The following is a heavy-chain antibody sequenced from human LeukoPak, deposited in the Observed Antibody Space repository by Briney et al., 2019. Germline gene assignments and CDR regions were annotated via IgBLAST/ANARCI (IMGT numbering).Heavy chain of an antibody. CDR3: ARKGYRSSWSSAFDI. CDR1: GGSISSSSYY. CDR2: IYYSGST. Sequence: PSETLSLTCSVSGGSISSSSYYWGWIRQPPGKGLEWIVTIYYSGSTYYNPSLKSRVTISVDTSKNQFSLKLSSVTAADTAVYYCARKGYRSSWSSAFDIWGQGTMVTVSS. D-gene: IGHD6-13*01. V-gene: IGHV4-39*01. J-gene: IGHJ3*02.